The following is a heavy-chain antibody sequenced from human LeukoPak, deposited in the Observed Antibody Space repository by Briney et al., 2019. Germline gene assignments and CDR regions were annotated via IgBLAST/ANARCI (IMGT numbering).Heavy chain of an antibody. CDR2: IYHSGST. CDR3: ARGSIQLWLTNYYYYMDV. J-gene: IGHJ6*03. D-gene: IGHD5-18*01. CDR1: GGSISSSNW. V-gene: IGHV4-4*02. Sequence: PSETLSLTCAVSGGSISSSNWWSWVRQPPGKGLEWIGEIYHSGSTNYNPSLKSRVTISVDTSKNQFSLKLSSVTAADTAVYYCARGSIQLWLTNYYYYMDVWGKGTTVTVSS.